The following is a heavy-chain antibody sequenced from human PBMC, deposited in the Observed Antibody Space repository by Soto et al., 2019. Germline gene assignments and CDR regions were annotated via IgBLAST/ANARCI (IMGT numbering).Heavy chain of an antibody. CDR1: GGTFGDYA. V-gene: IGHV1-69*01. CDR2: IIPAFGPP. D-gene: IGHD5-12*01. CDR3: AREMATITSVTLYYFDC. Sequence: QLQLVQSGAEVKKPGSSVKVSCKASGGTFGDYAITWVRQAPGQGLEWMGGIIPAFGPPNYAQKFQGRVTITADESTNIAYMELSSLISEDTALYFCAREMATITSVTLYYFDCWGQGTLVTVSS. J-gene: IGHJ4*02.